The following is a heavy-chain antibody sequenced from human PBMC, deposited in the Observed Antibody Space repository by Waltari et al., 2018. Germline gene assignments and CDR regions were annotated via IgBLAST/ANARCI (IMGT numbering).Heavy chain of an antibody. V-gene: IGHV3-23*04. D-gene: IGHD3-3*01. CDR1: GFTFFKYA. J-gene: IGHJ4*02. Sequence: EVQLVESGGGLVQPGGSLRLSCAASGFTFFKYALSWVRQAPGEGLGWVCSVRVRGVGTFYADSLKGRFTISRDNSKKTLYLEMNSLGAEDTAIYYCAKDRVDFWSGAFDYWGQGTLVSVSS. CDR3: AKDRVDFWSGAFDY. CDR2: VRVRGVGT.